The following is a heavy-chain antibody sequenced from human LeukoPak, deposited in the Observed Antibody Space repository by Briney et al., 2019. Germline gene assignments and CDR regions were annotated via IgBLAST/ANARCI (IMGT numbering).Heavy chain of an antibody. CDR2: INPNSGGT. V-gene: IGHV1-2*02. D-gene: IGHD6-6*01. CDR1: GYTFTGYY. J-gene: IGHJ5*02. Sequence: ASVKVSCKASGYTFTGYYMHWVRQAPGQGLEWMGWINPNSGGTNYAQKFQGRITMTRDTSISTAYMELSGLRSDDTAVYYCARGRIAARPKPYNWFDPWGQGTLVTVSS. CDR3: ARGRIAARPKPYNWFDP.